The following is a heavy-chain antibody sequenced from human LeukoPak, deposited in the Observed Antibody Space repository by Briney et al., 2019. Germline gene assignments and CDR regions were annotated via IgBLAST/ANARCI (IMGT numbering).Heavy chain of an antibody. CDR2: IYYSGST. J-gene: IGHJ5*02. CDR1: GGSISSYY. V-gene: IGHV4-59*08. D-gene: IGHD2-15*01. CDR3: ARLVSGGT. Sequence: SETLSLTCTVSGGSISSYYWSWIRQPPGKGLEWIGYIYYSGSTNYNPSLKSRVTISVDTSKNQFSLKLSSVTAADTAVYYCARLVSGGTWGQGTLVTVSS.